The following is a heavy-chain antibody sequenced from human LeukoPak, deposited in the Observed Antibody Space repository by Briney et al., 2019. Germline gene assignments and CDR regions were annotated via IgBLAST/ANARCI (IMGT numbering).Heavy chain of an antibody. CDR1: GGSISSHY. V-gene: IGHV4-59*11. J-gene: IGHJ3*02. CDR2: IYYSGST. Sequence: SEPLSLTCTVSGGSISSHYWSWIRQPPGKGLEWIGYIYYSGSTNYNPSLKSRVTISVDTSKNQFSLKLSSVTAADTAVYYCARLRFLEWLDAFDIWGQGTMVTVSS. D-gene: IGHD3-3*01. CDR3: ARLRFLEWLDAFDI.